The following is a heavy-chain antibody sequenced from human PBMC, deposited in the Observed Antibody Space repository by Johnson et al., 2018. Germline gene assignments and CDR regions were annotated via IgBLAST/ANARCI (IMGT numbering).Heavy chain of an antibody. D-gene: IGHD1-26*01. Sequence: VQLVQSGGGLVQPGGSLRLSCAASGFTFSSYWMNWVRQAPGKGLVWVSRVNSDGYSTAYVDSVKGRFTISRDNANNTLYLQMNSLRAEDTAVYYCSRYSGTYDAFDICGQGTMVTVSS. V-gene: IGHV3-74*02. CDR2: VNSDGYST. CDR3: SRYSGTYDAFDI. CDR1: GFTFSSYW. J-gene: IGHJ3*02.